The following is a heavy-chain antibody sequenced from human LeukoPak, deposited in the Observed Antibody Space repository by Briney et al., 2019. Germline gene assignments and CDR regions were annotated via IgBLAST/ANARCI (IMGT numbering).Heavy chain of an antibody. V-gene: IGHV4-59*12. Sequence: SETLSLTCTVSGGSINSNYWSWIRQPPGEGLERIAYIDHSGNTNYNPSLKSRVTISRDMSKNQFSLKLSSVTAADTAVYYCARDTPWFDPWGQGTLVTVSS. CDR2: IDHSGNT. J-gene: IGHJ5*02. CDR3: ARDTPWFDP. CDR1: GGSINSNY.